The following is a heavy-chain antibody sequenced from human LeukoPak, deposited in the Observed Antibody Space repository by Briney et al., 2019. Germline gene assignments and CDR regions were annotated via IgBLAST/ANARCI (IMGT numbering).Heavy chain of an antibody. CDR3: ARDYSSGWEFDY. Sequence: GGSLRLSCAASGFTFSSYSMTWVRQAPGKGLEWVSSISSSSYIYYADSVKGRFTISRDNAKNSLYLQMNSLRAEDTAVYYCARDYSSGWEFDYWGQGTLVTVSS. CDR1: GFTFSSYS. CDR2: ISSSSYI. V-gene: IGHV3-21*01. J-gene: IGHJ4*02. D-gene: IGHD6-19*01.